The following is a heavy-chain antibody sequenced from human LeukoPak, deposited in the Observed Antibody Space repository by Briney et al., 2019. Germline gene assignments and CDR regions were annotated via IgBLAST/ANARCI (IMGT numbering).Heavy chain of an antibody. D-gene: IGHD3-22*01. CDR2: MNPNSGNT. CDR1: GYTFTSYD. V-gene: IGHV1-8*01. Sequence: ASVKVSCKASGYTFTSYDINWVRQATGQGLEWMGWMNPNSGNTGYAQKFQGRVTMTRNTSVTTAYMELSSLRSEDTAVYYCESLDYYDSSGFDAFDIWGQGTMVTVSS. CDR3: ESLDYYDSSGFDAFDI. J-gene: IGHJ3*02.